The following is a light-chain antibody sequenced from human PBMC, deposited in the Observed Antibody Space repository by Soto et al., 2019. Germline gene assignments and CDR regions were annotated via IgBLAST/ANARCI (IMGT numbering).Light chain of an antibody. CDR2: VAS. V-gene: IGKV3-15*01. CDR1: QSVSSN. CDR3: QSYNNWPS. Sequence: EIVMTQSPATLSVSPGERATLSCRASQSVSSNLAWYQQKPGQAPRLLIYVASTRATGIPARFSGSGSGTEFTLTISSLQSEDFAVYYCQSYNNWPSFGKGTKVDIK. J-gene: IGKJ1*01.